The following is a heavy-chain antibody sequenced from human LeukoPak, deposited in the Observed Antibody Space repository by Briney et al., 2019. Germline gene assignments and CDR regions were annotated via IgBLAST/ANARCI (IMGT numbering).Heavy chain of an antibody. V-gene: IGHV3-21*01. J-gene: IGHJ3*02. Sequence: GGSLRLSCAASRFTFSSYSMNWVRQAPGKGLEWVSSTSSSGSYIYYADSVKGRFTISRDNAKNSLYLQMNSLRAEDTAVYYCARESQSAYCFDSSGYEDAFDIWGQGTMVTVSS. D-gene: IGHD3-22*01. CDR3: ARESQSAYCFDSSGYEDAFDI. CDR1: RFTFSSYS. CDR2: TSSSGSYI.